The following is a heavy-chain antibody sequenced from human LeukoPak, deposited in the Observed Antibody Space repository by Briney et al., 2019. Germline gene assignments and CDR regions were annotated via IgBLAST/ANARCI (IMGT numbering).Heavy chain of an antibody. Sequence: RGASVKVSCKASGYTFTGYYMHWVRQAPGQGLEWMGWINPNSGGTNYAQKFQGRVTMTRDTSISTAYMELSRLRSDDTAVYYCARARKGDAGFWFDPWGQGTLVTVSS. CDR3: ARARKGDAGFWFDP. CDR2: INPNSGGT. CDR1: GYTFTGYY. J-gene: IGHJ5*02. V-gene: IGHV1-2*02. D-gene: IGHD3-10*01.